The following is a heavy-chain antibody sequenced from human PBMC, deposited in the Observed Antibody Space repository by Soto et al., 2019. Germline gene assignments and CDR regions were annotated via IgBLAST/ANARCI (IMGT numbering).Heavy chain of an antibody. CDR2: IYYSGST. D-gene: IGHD5-18*01. Sequence: PSETLSLTCTVSGGSISSYYWSWIRQPPGKGLEWIGYIYYSGSTNYNPSLKSRVTISVGTSKNQFSLKLSSVTAADTAVYYCARDRDTAMVDYYYGMDVWGQGTTVTVSS. J-gene: IGHJ6*02. CDR1: GGSISSYY. CDR3: ARDRDTAMVDYYYGMDV. V-gene: IGHV4-59*01.